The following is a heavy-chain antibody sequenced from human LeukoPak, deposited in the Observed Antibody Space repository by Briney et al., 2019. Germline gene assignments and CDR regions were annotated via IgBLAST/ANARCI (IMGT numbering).Heavy chain of an antibody. CDR2: VFYSGST. CDR3: ASSQWVVPGSH. CDR1: DGSLYTYY. V-gene: IGHV4-59*08. J-gene: IGHJ4*02. D-gene: IGHD6-19*01. Sequence: SETLSLTCTVSDGSLYTYYWSWIRQPPGKGLEWIGYVFYSGSTNYNPSLKSRATISLDASKNQFSLKLTSVTAADTAVYYCASSQWVVPGSHWGQGALVVVSS.